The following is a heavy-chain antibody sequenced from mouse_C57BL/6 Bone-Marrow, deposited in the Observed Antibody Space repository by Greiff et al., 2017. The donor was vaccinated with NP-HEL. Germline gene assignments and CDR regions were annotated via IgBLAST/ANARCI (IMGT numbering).Heavy chain of an antibody. Sequence: EVQLQQSGPELVKPGASVKMSCKASGYTFTAYNMHWVKQSHGKSLEWIGHINPNNGGTSYNQKFKGKATLTVNKSSSTAYMELRSLTSEDSAVYYGAREDSSGPYYFDYWGQGTTLTVSS. D-gene: IGHD3-2*02. CDR2: INPNNGGT. CDR3: AREDSSGPYYFDY. J-gene: IGHJ2*01. CDR1: GYTFTAYN. V-gene: IGHV1-22*01.